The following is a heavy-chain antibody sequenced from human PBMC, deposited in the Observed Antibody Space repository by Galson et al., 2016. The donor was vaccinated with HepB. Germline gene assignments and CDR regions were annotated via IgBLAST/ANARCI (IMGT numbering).Heavy chain of an antibody. D-gene: IGHD5-18*01. Sequence: SLRLSCAGSGFTFSLYWMTWVRQAPGKGLQWVANIKYDESERHYVDSVKGRFTISRDYPKNTLFLQMNSLRVEDMAVYYCAKDQDGDTPMVFDSWGQGTLVIVSS. V-gene: IGHV3-7*03. CDR3: AKDQDGDTPMVFDS. CDR2: IKYDESER. CDR1: GFTFSLYW. J-gene: IGHJ4*02.